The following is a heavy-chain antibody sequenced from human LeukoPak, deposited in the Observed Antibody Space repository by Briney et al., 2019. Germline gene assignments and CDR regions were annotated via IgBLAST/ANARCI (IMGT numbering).Heavy chain of an antibody. V-gene: IGHV4-39*01. CDR3: ARQTGSGLFILP. Sequence: SETLSLTCTVSGVSISSSNSYWGWIRPPPGKGLEWVGSIYYSGNTYYNASLKSQVSISIDTSKNQFSLRLTSVTAADTAVYYWARQTGSGLFILPGGQGTLVTVSS. CDR2: IYYSGNT. J-gene: IGHJ4*02. CDR1: GVSISSSNSY. D-gene: IGHD3/OR15-3a*01.